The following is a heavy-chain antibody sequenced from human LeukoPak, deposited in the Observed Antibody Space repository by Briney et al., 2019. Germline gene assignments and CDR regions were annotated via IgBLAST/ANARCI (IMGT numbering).Heavy chain of an antibody. CDR2: INPGGDNT. V-gene: IGHV1-46*01. CDR1: GYTFTNYY. D-gene: IGHD5-24*01. J-gene: IGHJ3*02. CDR3: ARIRDGYNDAYDI. Sequence: ASVKVSCKASGYTFTNYYIHWVRQAPGQGLEWMGLINPGGDNTNYAQNSQGRVTMTRDTSASTVYMELSSLRSEDTAIYYCARIRDGYNDAYDIWGQGTVVTVPS.